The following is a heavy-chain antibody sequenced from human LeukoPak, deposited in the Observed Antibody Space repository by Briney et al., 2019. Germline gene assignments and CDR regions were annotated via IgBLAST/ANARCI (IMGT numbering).Heavy chain of an antibody. J-gene: IGHJ4*02. D-gene: IGHD6-19*01. V-gene: IGHV3-9*03. CDR3: AKNISRWLGCYFDY. CDR1: GFTFDDYA. Sequence: GGSLRLSCAASGFTFDDYAMRWVAQAPGKGLEGVSGISWNSRCIGCEDSVKGRFTNSRDNAKNSLYLQMNSLMTEDVAVFYCAKNISRWLGCYFDYWGQGTLVTVSS. CDR2: ISWNSRCI.